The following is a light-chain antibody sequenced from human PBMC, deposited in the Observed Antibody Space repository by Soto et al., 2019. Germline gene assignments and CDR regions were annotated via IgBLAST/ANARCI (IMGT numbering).Light chain of an antibody. CDR2: GTS. Sequence: ETVLTQSPGSLSLSLGDRATLSCRASQTVSNNYLAWYQQKPGQAPRLPIYGTSNRATGIPDRFSGSGSGTDFTLTINSLQAEDVAVYFCQQYYSAPATFGQGTKVDIK. CDR1: QTVSNNY. J-gene: IGKJ1*01. CDR3: QQYYSAPAT. V-gene: IGKV3-20*01.